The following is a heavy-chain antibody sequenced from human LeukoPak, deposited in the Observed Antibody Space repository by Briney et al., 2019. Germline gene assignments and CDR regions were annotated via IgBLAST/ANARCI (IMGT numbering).Heavy chain of an antibody. CDR1: GFTVKDNF. V-gene: IGHV3-66*01. J-gene: IGHJ6*02. CDR3: TRDSANYHFAY. D-gene: IGHD4/OR15-4a*01. CDR2: LYSGGAT. Sequence: GGSLRLSCAASGFTVKDNFMSWVRQAPGKGLEWVSVLYSGGATYYADSVKGRFTISRDNSKNIVFLQMNDLRTEDTAFYYCTRDSANYHFAYWGQGTTVTVSS.